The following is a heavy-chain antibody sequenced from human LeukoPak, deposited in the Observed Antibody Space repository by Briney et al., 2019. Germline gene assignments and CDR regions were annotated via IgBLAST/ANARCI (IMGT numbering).Heavy chain of an antibody. CDR2: ISAYNGNT. CDR1: GYTFTRYG. V-gene: IGHV1-18*01. Sequence: EASVKVSCKASGYTFTRYGISWVRQAPGQEVEWMGWISAYNGNTNNAQKLQGGVTMTTEISTSTAYMDLRGLRSDDRAVYYCTRVADTARFYYWGQGTRVTVSS. CDR3: TRVADTARFYY. D-gene: IGHD5-18*01. J-gene: IGHJ4*02.